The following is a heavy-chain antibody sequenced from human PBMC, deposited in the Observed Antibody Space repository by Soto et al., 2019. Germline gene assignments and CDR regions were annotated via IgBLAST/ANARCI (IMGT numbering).Heavy chain of an antibody. D-gene: IGHD6-19*01. CDR3: ARDRGSGWYGAPY. V-gene: IGHV1-18*01. CDR2: ISAYNGNT. CDR1: GYTFTSYG. J-gene: IGHJ4*02. Sequence: QVQLVQSGAEVKKPGASVKVSCKASGYTFTSYGISWVRQAPGQGLEWMGWISAYNGNTNYAQKLQGRVTMTTDTXTXXXXXXLXXLRSDDTAVYYCARDRGSGWYGAPYWGQGTLVTVSS.